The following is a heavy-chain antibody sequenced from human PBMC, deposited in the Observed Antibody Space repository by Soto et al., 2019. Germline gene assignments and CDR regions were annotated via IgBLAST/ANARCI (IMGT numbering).Heavy chain of an antibody. CDR3: ARDGDYYGSGSYSCDY. D-gene: IGHD3-10*01. CDR1: GYTFTSYG. V-gene: IGHV1-18*01. CDR2: ISAYNGNT. J-gene: IGHJ4*02. Sequence: ASVKVSWKASGYTFTSYGISWVRQAPGQGLEWMGWISAYNGNTNYAQKLQGRVTMTTDTTTSTAYMELRSLRSDDTAVYYCARDGDYYGSGSYSCDYWGQGTLVTVSS.